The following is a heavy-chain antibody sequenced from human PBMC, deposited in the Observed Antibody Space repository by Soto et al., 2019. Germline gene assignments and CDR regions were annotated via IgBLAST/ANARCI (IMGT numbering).Heavy chain of an antibody. CDR1: GDSISDYH. CDR3: GRVRISTVSTTYYFDF. D-gene: IGHD4-17*01. J-gene: IGHJ4*02. Sequence: SETLSLTCSVSGDSISDYHWGWIRQSPGKGLEWIGYIYNSGNTNYNPSLKSRVTISIDMSTNQFSLKLNSVTAADTAVYYCGRVRISTVSTTYYFDFWGQGALVTVSS. CDR2: IYNSGNT. V-gene: IGHV4-59*01.